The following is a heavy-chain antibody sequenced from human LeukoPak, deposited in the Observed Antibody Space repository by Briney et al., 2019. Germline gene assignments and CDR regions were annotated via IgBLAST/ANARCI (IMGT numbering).Heavy chain of an antibody. D-gene: IGHD3-3*01. Sequence: GGSLRLSCAASEFTLGSCGMHWVRQAPGKGLEWVAFIRSDGSNKNYADSVKGRFTISRDSSKNTLSLQMNSLRAEDTAVYYCAKGVVYDFWSGYYTGFDYWGQGTLVTVSS. CDR2: IRSDGSNK. V-gene: IGHV3-30*02. CDR1: EFTLGSCG. CDR3: AKGVVYDFWSGYYTGFDY. J-gene: IGHJ4*02.